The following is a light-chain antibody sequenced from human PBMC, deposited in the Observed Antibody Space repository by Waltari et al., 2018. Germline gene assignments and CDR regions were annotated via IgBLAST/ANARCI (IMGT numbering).Light chain of an antibody. CDR3: CSYAGSDTFVV. CDR2: EVS. V-gene: IGLV2-23*02. J-gene: IGLJ2*01. Sequence: TGTSSDVGSYNLVSWYQQHPDKAPKPMIYEVSNRPSGVSDRFSGSKSGNTASLTISGLQAEDEADYYCCSYAGSDTFVVLGGGTKLTVL. CDR1: SSDVGSYNL.